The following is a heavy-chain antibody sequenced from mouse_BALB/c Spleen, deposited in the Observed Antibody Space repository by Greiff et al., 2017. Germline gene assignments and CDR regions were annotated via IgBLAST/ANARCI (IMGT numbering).Heavy chain of an antibody. V-gene: IGHV3-8*02. Sequence: EVQLQQSGPSLVKPSQTLSLTCSVTGDSITSGYWNWIRKFPGNKLEYMGYISYSGSTYYNPSLKSRISITRDTSKNQYYLQLNSVTTEDTATYYCARYPYYRYDPAWFADWGQGTLVTVSA. J-gene: IGHJ3*01. CDR2: ISYSGST. CDR3: ARYPYYRYDPAWFAD. D-gene: IGHD2-14*01. CDR1: GDSITSGY.